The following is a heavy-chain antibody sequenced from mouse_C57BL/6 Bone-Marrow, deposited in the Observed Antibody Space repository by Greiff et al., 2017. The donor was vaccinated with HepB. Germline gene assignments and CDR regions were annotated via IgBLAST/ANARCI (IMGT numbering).Heavy chain of an antibody. Sequence: QVQLQQPGAELVRPGSSVKLSCKASGYTFTSYWMHWVKQRPIQGLEWIGNIDPSDSETHYNQKFKDKATLTVDQSSSTAYMQLSSLTPEDSAVYYCARRGDGSSYFDYWGQGTTLTVAS. CDR3: ARRGDGSSYFDY. J-gene: IGHJ2*01. CDR1: GYTFTSYW. D-gene: IGHD1-1*01. CDR2: IDPSDSET. V-gene: IGHV1-52*01.